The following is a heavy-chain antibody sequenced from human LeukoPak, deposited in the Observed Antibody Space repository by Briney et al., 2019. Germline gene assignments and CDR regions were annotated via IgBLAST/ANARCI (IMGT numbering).Heavy chain of an antibody. D-gene: IGHD6-19*01. V-gene: IGHV3-23*01. CDR1: GFIFSSYA. Sequence: PGGSLRLSCAASGFIFSSYAMSWVRLAPGKGLEWISVISGSGGRTDYADSVKGRFTISRDNSKNTLYLQMNSLKTEDTAVYYCFTVSIAVAGNWGQGTLVTVSS. CDR3: FTVSIAVAGN. CDR2: ISGSGGRT. J-gene: IGHJ4*02.